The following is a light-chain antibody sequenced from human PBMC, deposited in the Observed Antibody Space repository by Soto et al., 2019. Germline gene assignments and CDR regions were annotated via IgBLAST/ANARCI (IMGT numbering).Light chain of an antibody. CDR2: GXX. Sequence: EVLMTQSPATLSVSPGDRATLSCRASQSINSSLAWYQQQPGQXPXLXXXGXXXRATAVPDRFSGSGSGTDFTLTITSLQSDDFAVYFCQQYSDWPVTFGQGTRLEIK. J-gene: IGKJ5*01. CDR1: QSINSS. CDR3: QQYSDWPVT. V-gene: IGKV3-15*01.